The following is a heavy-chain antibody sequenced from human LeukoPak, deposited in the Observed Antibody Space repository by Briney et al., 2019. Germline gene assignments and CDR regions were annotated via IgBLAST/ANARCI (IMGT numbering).Heavy chain of an antibody. D-gene: IGHD3-22*01. Sequence: GGSLRLSCAASGFTFSSYEMNWVRQAPGKGLEWVSYISSSGSTIYYADSVKGRFTISRDNAKNSLYLQMNSLRAGDTAVYYCAKKVNYDSSGYYAYWGQGTLVTVSS. CDR3: AKKVNYDSSGYYAY. J-gene: IGHJ4*02. CDR1: GFTFSSYE. V-gene: IGHV3-48*03. CDR2: ISSSGSTI.